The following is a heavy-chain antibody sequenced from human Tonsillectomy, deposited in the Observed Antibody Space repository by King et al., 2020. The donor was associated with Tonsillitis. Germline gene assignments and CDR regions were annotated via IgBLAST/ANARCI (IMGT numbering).Heavy chain of an antibody. CDR3: ARYRRVADDAFDI. CDR1: GFTFSNYA. J-gene: IGHJ3*02. D-gene: IGHD2-15*01. Sequence: VQLVESGGGVVQPGRSLRLSCAASGFTFSNYAMHWVRQAPGKGLDWVTVITYDGSGKYYVDAVRGRLTISRDNSKNTRYLQMNSLIAEDTAVYYCARYRRVADDAFDIWGQGTMVTVSS. V-gene: IGHV3-30*04. CDR2: ITYDGSGK.